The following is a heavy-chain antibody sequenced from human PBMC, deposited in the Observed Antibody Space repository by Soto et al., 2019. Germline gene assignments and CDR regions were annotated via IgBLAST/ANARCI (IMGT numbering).Heavy chain of an antibody. CDR1: GFTFSSYA. D-gene: IGHD3-10*01. V-gene: IGHV3-23*01. J-gene: IGHJ4*02. CDR2: ISGSGGST. Sequence: GGSLRLSCAASGFTFSSYAMSWVRQAPGKGLEWVSAISGSGGSTYYADSVKGRFTIPRDNSKNTLYLQMNSLRAEDTAVYYCAKDPLLVRWFPDYWGQGTLVTVSS. CDR3: AKDPLLVRWFPDY.